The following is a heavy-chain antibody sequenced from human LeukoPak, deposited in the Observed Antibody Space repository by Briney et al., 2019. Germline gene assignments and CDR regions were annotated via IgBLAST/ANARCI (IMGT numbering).Heavy chain of an antibody. V-gene: IGHV4-4*07. Sequence: SETLSLTCTVSGGSINGYFWSWMRQPAGKGLEWIGRILTNGNTNYNPSLNSRVTMSMDTSRNQFSLKLRSVSAADTAVYYCARSARVEPGTGYYFDSWGRGTLDTVSS. D-gene: IGHD2-15*01. CDR3: ARSARVEPGTGYYFDS. CDR1: GGSINGYF. CDR2: ILTNGNT. J-gene: IGHJ4*02.